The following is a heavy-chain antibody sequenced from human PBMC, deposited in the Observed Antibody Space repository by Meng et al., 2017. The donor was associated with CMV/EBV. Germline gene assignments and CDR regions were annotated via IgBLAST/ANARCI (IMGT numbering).Heavy chain of an antibody. D-gene: IGHD1-26*01. CDR3: AIGVGAELDAEYFQH. Sequence: VESEDQVRNSGRSGRVSVKALCYPCTSDGISWMRQAPGQGLEWMGWISAYNGNTNYAQKLQGRVTMTTDTSTSTAYMELRSLRSDDTAVYYCAIGVGAELDAEYFQHWGQGTLVTVSS. CDR1: CYPCTSDG. V-gene: IGHV1-18*01. J-gene: IGHJ1*01. CDR2: ISAYNGNT.